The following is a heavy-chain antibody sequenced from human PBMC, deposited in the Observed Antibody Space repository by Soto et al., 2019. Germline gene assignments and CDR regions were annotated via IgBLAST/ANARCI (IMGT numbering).Heavy chain of an antibody. CDR1: GFTVSSNY. CDR3: ARSSSWYFNWFDP. V-gene: IGHV3-53*02. D-gene: IGHD6-13*01. Sequence: EVQLVETGGGLIQPGGSLRLSCAASGFTVSSNYMSWVRQAPGKGLEWVSVIYSGGSTYYADSVKSRFTISRDNSKNTLYLQMNSLRAEDTAVYYCARSSSWYFNWFDPWGQGTLVTVSS. J-gene: IGHJ5*02. CDR2: IYSGGST.